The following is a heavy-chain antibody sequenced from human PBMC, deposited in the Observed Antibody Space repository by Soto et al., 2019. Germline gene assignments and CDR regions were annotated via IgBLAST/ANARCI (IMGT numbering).Heavy chain of an antibody. J-gene: IGHJ4*02. V-gene: IGHV3-15*01. Sequence: SLRLSCAASGITFSNVWMSWVRQTPGKGLEWVGRIKSKTDGETTDYAAPVKGRFTISRDDSKNTVYLQMNSLKTEDTAVYYCNADSSGYWGQGTLVTVSS. CDR1: GITFSNVW. CDR2: IKSKTDGETT. CDR3: NADSSGY.